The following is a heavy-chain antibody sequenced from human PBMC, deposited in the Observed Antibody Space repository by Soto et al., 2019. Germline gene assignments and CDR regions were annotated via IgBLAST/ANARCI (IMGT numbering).Heavy chain of an antibody. CDR3: AKVHRGGSSGWYAPHDY. Sequence: AGGSLRLSCAASGFTFSSYAMSWVRQAPGKGLEWVSAISGSGGSTYYADSVKGRFTISRDNSKNTLYLQMNSLRAEDTAVYYCAKVHRGGSSGWYAPHDYWGQGTLVTVSS. CDR1: GFTFSSYA. J-gene: IGHJ4*02. V-gene: IGHV3-23*01. D-gene: IGHD6-19*01. CDR2: ISGSGGST.